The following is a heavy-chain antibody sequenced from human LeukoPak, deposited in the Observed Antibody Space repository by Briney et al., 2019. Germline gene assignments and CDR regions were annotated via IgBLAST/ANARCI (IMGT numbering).Heavy chain of an antibody. CDR1: GYTFTSYD. D-gene: IGHD4-17*01. CDR3: ARAHHYGDYVDY. CDR2: MNTNSGNT. V-gene: IGHV1-8*01. Sequence: ASVKVSCKASGYTFTSYDINWVRQATGQGLERMGWMNTNSGNTGYAQKFHRRVTITTDESTSTAYIELSSLRSEDTAVYYCARAHHYGDYVDYWGQGTLVTVSS. J-gene: IGHJ4*02.